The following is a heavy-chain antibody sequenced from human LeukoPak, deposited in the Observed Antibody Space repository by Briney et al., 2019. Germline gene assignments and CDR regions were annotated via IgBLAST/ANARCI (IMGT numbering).Heavy chain of an antibody. Sequence: SETLSLTCTVSGGSISSYYWSWIRQPPGKGLEWVGYIYYSGSTNYNPSLKSRVTISVDTSKNQFSLKLSSVTAADTAVYYCARHSSGWYGDAFDIWGQGTMVTVSS. CDR3: ARHSSGWYGDAFDI. D-gene: IGHD6-19*01. J-gene: IGHJ3*02. V-gene: IGHV4-59*08. CDR2: IYYSGST. CDR1: GGSISSYY.